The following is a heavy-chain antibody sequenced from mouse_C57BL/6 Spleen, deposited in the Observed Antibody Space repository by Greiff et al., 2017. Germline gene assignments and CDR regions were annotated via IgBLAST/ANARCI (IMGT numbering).Heavy chain of an antibody. CDR2: IDPTSGGT. D-gene: IGHD2-4*01. J-gene: IGHJ2*01. CDR1: GYTFTSYW. CDR3: VRAGGDDYDGFDY. Sequence: QVQLQQSGAELVKPGASVKLSCKASGYTFTSYWMHWVKQRPGRGLEWIGRIDPTSGGTKYNEKFKSKATLTVDKPSSTAYMQLSSLTSEDAAVYYCVRAGGDDYDGFDYWGQGTTLTVSS. V-gene: IGHV1-72*01.